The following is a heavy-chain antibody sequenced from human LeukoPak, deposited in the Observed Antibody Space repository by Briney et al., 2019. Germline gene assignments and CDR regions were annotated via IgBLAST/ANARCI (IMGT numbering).Heavy chain of an antibody. CDR3: ARVLWGQRHAFDF. V-gene: IGHV4-59*01. Sequence: PSESLSLTCTASGASISSYYWSWIRQPPRKGLEWVGFIDDSGSTNYTPYLKNRVTISIDTSKNQFSLNLSCVTAADTAVYYCARVLWGQRHAFDFWGQGTMVTVSS. J-gene: IGHJ3*01. CDR1: GASISSYY. CDR2: IDDSGST. D-gene: IGHD1-1*01.